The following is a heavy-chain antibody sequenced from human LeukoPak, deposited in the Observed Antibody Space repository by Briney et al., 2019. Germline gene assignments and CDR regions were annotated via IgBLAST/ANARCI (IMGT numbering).Heavy chain of an antibody. J-gene: IGHJ4*02. CDR1: GFTVSSNY. CDR2: IYSGGST. Sequence: GGSLRLSCAASGFTVSSNYMSWVRQAPGKGLEWVSVIYSGGSTYYADSVKGRFTISRDNSKNTLYLQMNSLRAEDTAVYYCAKDTVRLYAGFDYWGQGTLVTVSS. V-gene: IGHV3-53*01. CDR3: AKDTVRLYAGFDY. D-gene: IGHD2-8*01.